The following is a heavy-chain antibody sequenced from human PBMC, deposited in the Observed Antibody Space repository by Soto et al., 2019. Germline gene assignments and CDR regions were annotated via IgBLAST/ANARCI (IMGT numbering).Heavy chain of an antibody. Sequence: SXPGLVKPSETLSLTCTVSGGSISTSGYFWGWIRQPPGKGLEWIGTIYYSGSTYYNPSLKSRATISVDTSKNQFSLKLSSVTAADTAVYYCATSNWFDPWGQGTLVTVSS. D-gene: IGHD4-4*01. CDR3: ATSNWFDP. CDR1: GGSISTSGYF. CDR2: IYYSGST. V-gene: IGHV4-39*01. J-gene: IGHJ5*02.